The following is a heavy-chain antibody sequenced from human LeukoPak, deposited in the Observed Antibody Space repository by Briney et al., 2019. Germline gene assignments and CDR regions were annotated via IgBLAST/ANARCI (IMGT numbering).Heavy chain of an antibody. CDR1: GGSFSSGSYY. Sequence: SETLSLTCTVSGGSFSSGSYYWSWIRQPPGKGLEWIGYIYYSGSTYYNPSLKSRVTISVDRSKNQFSLKLSSVTAADTAVYYCARTSTAARRANAFDIWGQGTMVTVSS. V-gene: IGHV4-61*01. CDR2: IYYSGST. J-gene: IGHJ3*02. D-gene: IGHD6-6*01. CDR3: ARTSTAARRANAFDI.